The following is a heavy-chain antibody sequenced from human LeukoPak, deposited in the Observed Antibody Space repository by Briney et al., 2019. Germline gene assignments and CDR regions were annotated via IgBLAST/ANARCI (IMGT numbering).Heavy chain of an antibody. D-gene: IGHD3-22*01. J-gene: IGHJ4*02. V-gene: IGHV1-18*01. Sequence: SSVKVSCKASGGTFSSYAISWVRQAPGQGLEWMGWISAYNGNTNYAQKLQGRVTMTTDTSTSTAYMELRSLRSDDTAVYYCARDSDTNYYDSSGPHYFNYWGQGTLVTVSS. CDR2: ISAYNGNT. CDR1: GGTFSSYA. CDR3: ARDSDTNYYDSSGPHYFNY.